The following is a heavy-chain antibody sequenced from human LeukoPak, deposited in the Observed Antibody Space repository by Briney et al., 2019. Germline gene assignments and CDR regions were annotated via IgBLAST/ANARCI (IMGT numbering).Heavy chain of an antibody. D-gene: IGHD2-15*01. CDR2: IIPILGIA. V-gene: IGHV1-69*02. J-gene: IGHJ4*02. Sequence: ASVKVSCKASGGTFSSYTISWVRQAPGQGLEWMGRIIPILGIANYAQKFQGRVTITADESTSTAYMELSSLRSEDTAVYYCARPVAATRKPLVYWGQGTLVTVSS. CDR3: ARPVAATRKPLVY. CDR1: GGTFSSYT.